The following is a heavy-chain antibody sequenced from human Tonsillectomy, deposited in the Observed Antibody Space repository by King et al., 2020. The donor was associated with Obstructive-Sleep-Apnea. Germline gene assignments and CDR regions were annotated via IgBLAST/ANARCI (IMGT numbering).Heavy chain of an antibody. J-gene: IGHJ6*02. Sequence: QLVQSGAEVKKHGASVKVSCKASGYTFTSDYMHWVRQAPGQGLEWMGIINPSGGSTSYAQKFQGRVTLTRETSTSTVYMELSSLRSEDTAVYYCALVPYDILTGYYTLDVWGQGTTVTVSS. D-gene: IGHD3-9*01. CDR1: GYTFTSDY. CDR2: INPSGGST. CDR3: ALVPYDILTGYYTLDV. V-gene: IGHV1-46*03.